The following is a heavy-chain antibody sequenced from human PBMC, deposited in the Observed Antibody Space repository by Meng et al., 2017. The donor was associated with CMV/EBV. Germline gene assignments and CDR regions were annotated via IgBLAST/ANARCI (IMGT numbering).Heavy chain of an antibody. J-gene: IGHJ4*02. Sequence: SISSGGYYWSWIRQHPGKGLEWIGYIYYSGSTYYNPSLKSRVTISVETSKNQFSLKLSSVTAADTAVYYCAREGIVVVPASRYFDYWGQGTLVTVSS. CDR1: SISSGGYY. D-gene: IGHD2-2*01. V-gene: IGHV4-31*02. CDR2: IYYSGST. CDR3: AREGIVVVPASRYFDY.